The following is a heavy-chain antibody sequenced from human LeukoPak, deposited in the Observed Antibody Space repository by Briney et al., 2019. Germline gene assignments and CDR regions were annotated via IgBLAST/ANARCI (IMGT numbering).Heavy chain of an antibody. CDR3: AGSPARRHDGFNYHSYYGMDV. Sequence: SGPTLVKPSAALSLTCTVSSGSVSDYYWAWIRQPPGKGLEWIGYISYSGSTNYNPSLKSRLTISTDTSKNQFSLNLSSVTSADTGVYYCAGSPARRHDGFNYHSYYGMDVWGQGITVTVSS. CDR2: ISYSGST. CDR1: SGSVSDYY. D-gene: IGHD5-24*01. V-gene: IGHV4-59*02. J-gene: IGHJ6*02.